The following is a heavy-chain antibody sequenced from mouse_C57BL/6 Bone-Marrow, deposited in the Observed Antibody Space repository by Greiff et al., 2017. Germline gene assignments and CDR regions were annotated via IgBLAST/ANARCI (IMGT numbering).Heavy chain of an antibody. CDR3: ARAGYLYYYAMDY. D-gene: IGHD2-14*01. Sequence: SGAELVKPGASVKISCKASGYAFSSYWMNWVKQRPGKGLEWIGQIYPGDGDTNYNGKFKGKATLTADKSSSTAYMQLSSLTSEDSAVYFCARAGYLYYYAMDYWGQGTSVTVSS. J-gene: IGHJ4*01. V-gene: IGHV1-80*01. CDR1: GYAFSSYW. CDR2: IYPGDGDT.